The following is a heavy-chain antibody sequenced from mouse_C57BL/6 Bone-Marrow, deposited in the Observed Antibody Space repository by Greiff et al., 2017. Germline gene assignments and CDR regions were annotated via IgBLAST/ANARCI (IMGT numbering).Heavy chain of an antibody. D-gene: IGHD2-12*01. J-gene: IGHJ4*01. Sequence: VQLQQSEAELVKPGASVKISCKASGYTFTGHTIPWMKQRPEKGLEWIGYIYPRDGSTKYNEKFKGKATLTADKSASKAYMQLNSLTSEDSAVYFCARVYVYDFDYWGQGTSVTVSS. CDR1: GYTFTGHT. V-gene: IGHV1-78*01. CDR2: IYPRDGST. CDR3: ARVYVYDFDY.